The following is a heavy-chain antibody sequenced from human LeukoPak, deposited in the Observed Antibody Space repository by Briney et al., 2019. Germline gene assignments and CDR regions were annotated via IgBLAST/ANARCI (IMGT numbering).Heavy chain of an antibody. CDR3: ARAQIPGIAVAGKSAGNFDY. V-gene: IGHV3-21*01. D-gene: IGHD6-19*01. Sequence: GGSLRLSCETSGFTFSSYSMNWVRQAPGKGLEWVSSISSSSSYIYYADSVKGRFTISRDNAKNSLYLQMNSLRAEDTAVYYCARAQIPGIAVAGKSAGNFDYGGQGTLVTVSS. J-gene: IGHJ4*02. CDR1: GFTFSSYS. CDR2: ISSSSSYI.